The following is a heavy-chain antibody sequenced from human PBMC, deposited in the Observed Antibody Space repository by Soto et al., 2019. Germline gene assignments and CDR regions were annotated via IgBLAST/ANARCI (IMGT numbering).Heavy chain of an antibody. J-gene: IGHJ6*01. CDR2: IYYSGST. D-gene: IGHD2-15*01. Sequence: PSETLSLTCTVSGGSSSSGCYYWSWLRQHPGKGLEWIGYIYYSGSTYYNPSLKSRVTISVDTSKNQFSLKLSSVTAADTAVYYCARLKGYCSGGSCPRYYYYGMDVWGQGTTVTVSS. V-gene: IGHV4-31*03. CDR3: ARLKGYCSGGSCPRYYYYGMDV. CDR1: GGSSSSGCYY.